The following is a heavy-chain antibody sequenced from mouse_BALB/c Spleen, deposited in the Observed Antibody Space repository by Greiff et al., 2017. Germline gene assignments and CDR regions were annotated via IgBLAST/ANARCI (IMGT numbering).Heavy chain of an antibody. Sequence: QVHVKQSGAELVKPGASVKLSCTTSGYTFTSYWIQWVKQRPGQGLGWIGEIFPGTGTTYYNEKFKGKATLTIDTSSSTAYMQLSSLTSEDSAVYFCARGGSSDRDWYFDVWGAGTTVTVSS. CDR3: ARGGSSDRDWYFDV. J-gene: IGHJ1*01. V-gene: IGHV1S132*01. CDR2: IFPGTGTT. D-gene: IGHD1-1*01. CDR1: GYTFTSYW.